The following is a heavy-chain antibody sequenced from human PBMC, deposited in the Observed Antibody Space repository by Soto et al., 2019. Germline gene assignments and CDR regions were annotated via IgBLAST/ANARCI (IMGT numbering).Heavy chain of an antibody. CDR2: ITGSGGTT. V-gene: IGHV3-23*01. J-gene: IGHJ4*02. CDR3: AKVALPVATPSYSGY. D-gene: IGHD2-2*01. Sequence: EVQLLESGGGLVQPGGSLRLSCAASGFTFSNYAMSWVRQAPGKGLEWVSAITGSGGTTYYAYSVKCRFAITRDNSRNTLHLQMNSLRAEDTAVYYCAKVALPVATPSYSGYWGQGTLVTVSS. CDR1: GFTFSNYA.